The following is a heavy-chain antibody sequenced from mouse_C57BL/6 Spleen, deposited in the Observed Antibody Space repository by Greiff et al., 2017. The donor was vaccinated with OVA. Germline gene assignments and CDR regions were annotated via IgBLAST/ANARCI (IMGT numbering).Heavy chain of an antibody. CDR3: ASHYGSSVYAMDY. V-gene: IGHV1-72*01. J-gene: IGHJ4*01. Sequence: QVQLQQPGAELVKPGASVKLSCKASGYTFTSYWMHWVKQRPGRGLEWVGRIAPNSGGTKYNEKFKSKATLTVDNPSSTAYMQLSSLTSEDSAVYYCASHYGSSVYAMDYWGQGTSVTVAS. CDR2: IAPNSGGT. D-gene: IGHD1-1*01. CDR1: GYTFTSYW.